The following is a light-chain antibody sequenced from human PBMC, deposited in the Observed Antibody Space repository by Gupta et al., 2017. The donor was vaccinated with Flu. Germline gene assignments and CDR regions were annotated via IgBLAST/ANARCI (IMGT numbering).Light chain of an antibody. CDR2: LGS. Sequence: ISCRSSQSLLQTNGYTYVDWYLQKAGQSPQLLIYLGSNRASGVPDRFSGSGSGTDFTLKISRVEAEDVGVYYCMQSLETPLTFGGGTKVEFK. J-gene: IGKJ4*01. V-gene: IGKV2-28*01. CDR1: QSLLQTNGYTY. CDR3: MQSLETPLT.